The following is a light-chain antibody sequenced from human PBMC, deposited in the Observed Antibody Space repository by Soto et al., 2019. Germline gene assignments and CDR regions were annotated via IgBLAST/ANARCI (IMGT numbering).Light chain of an antibody. CDR2: DVS. CDR1: SSDVGANNY. CDR3: SSYTSSRTVV. V-gene: IGLV2-14*01. J-gene: IGLJ3*02. Sequence: QPVLTQPASVSVSPGQSITISCTRTSSDVGANNYVSWYQQHPGKAPRLMIYDVSNRPSGVSNRFSGSKSGNTASLTISGLQAEDEADYYCSSYTSSRTVVFGGGTKVTVL.